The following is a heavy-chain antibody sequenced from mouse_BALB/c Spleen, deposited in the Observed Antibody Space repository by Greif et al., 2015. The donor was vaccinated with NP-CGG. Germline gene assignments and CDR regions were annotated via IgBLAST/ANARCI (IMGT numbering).Heavy chain of an antibody. J-gene: IGHJ4*01. D-gene: IGHD1-1*01. Sequence: VQVVESGPGLVAPSQSLSITCTVSGFSLTSYGVHWVRRPPGKGLEWLGVIWAGGSTNYNSALMSRLSISKDNSKSQVFLKMNSLQTDDTAMYYCARDRGNYYGSRPYAMDYWGQGTSVTVSS. V-gene: IGHV2-9*02. CDR2: IWAGGST. CDR1: GFSLTSYG. CDR3: ARDRGNYYGSRPYAMDY.